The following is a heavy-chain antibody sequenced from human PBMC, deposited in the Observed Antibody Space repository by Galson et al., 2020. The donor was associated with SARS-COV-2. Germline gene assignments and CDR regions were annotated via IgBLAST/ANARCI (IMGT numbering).Heavy chain of an antibody. V-gene: IGHV3-21*01. D-gene: IGHD6-6*01. CDR1: GFTFSGYS. CDR3: VRDRRQKYTFDI. J-gene: IGHJ3*02. CDR2: ISSSSAYI. Sequence: GESLKISCEASGFTFSGYSMNWVRQAPGKGLEWVSSISSSSAYIYYADSARGRFTVSRDNAKDSVYLHLSSLRAEDTAMYYCVRDRRQKYTFDIWGHGTLVTVSS.